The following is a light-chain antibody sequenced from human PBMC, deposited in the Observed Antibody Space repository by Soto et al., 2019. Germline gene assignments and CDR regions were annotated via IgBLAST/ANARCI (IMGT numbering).Light chain of an antibody. CDR3: QQYNNWPPLT. CDR2: AAS. J-gene: IGKJ5*01. Sequence: EIVLTQFPATLSVSPWERATLSSSASQSISSNLVWYQQKAGQAPRLLIYAASSRATGIPARFSGSGSGTEFILTISSLQSEDFAVYYCQQYNNWPPLTFGQGTRLETK. V-gene: IGKV3D-15*01. CDR1: QSISSN.